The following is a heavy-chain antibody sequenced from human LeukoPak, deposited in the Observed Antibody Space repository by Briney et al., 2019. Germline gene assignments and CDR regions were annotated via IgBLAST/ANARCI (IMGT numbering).Heavy chain of an antibody. CDR1: GYTFTSYD. CDR3: ARETGTEDVNWFDP. Sequence: ASVKVSCKASGYTFTSYDINWVRQATGQGLEWMGWMNPNSGNTGYAQKFQGRVTMARNTSISTDYMELSSLRSEDTAVYYCARETGTEDVNWFDPWGQGTLVTVSS. V-gene: IGHV1-8*01. CDR2: MNPNSGNT. D-gene: IGHD1-1*01. J-gene: IGHJ5*02.